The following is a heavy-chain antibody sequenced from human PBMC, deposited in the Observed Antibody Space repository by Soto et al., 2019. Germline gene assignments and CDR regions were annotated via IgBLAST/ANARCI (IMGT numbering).Heavy chain of an antibody. CDR2: ISSSGSTI. CDR3: ARVRRYYDFWPTLDYYGMDV. Sequence: EVQLVESGGGLVQPGGSLRLSCAASGFTFSSYEMNWVRQAPGKGLEWVSYISSSGSTIYYADSVKGRFTISRDNAKNSLYLQMNSLRAEDTAVYYCARVRRYYDFWPTLDYYGMDVWGQGTTVTVSS. CDR1: GFTFSSYE. V-gene: IGHV3-48*03. J-gene: IGHJ6*02. D-gene: IGHD3-3*01.